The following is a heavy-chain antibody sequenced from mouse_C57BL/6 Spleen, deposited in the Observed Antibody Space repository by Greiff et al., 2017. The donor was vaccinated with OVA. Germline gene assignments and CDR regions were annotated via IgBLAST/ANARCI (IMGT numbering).Heavy chain of an antibody. CDR3: ARGGGTGYFDY. Sequence: EVQLVESGGDLVKPGGSLKLSCAASGFTFSSYGMSWVRQTPDKRLEWVATISSGGSYTYYPDSVKGRFTISRDNAKNTLYLQMSSLKSEDTAMHYCARGGGTGYFDYWGQGTTLTVSS. D-gene: IGHD4-1*01. V-gene: IGHV5-6*01. CDR2: ISSGGSYT. J-gene: IGHJ2*01. CDR1: GFTFSSYG.